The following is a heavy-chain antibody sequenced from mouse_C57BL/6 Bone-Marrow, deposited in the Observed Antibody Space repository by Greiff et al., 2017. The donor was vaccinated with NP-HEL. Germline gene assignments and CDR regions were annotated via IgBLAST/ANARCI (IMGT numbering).Heavy chain of an antibody. CDR1: GYAFTNYL. CDR3: ARSLYPGSFDY. D-gene: IGHD2-1*01. V-gene: IGHV1-54*01. Sequence: QVQLQQSGAELVRPGTSVKVSCKASGYAFTNYLIEWVKQRPGQGLEWIGVINPGSGGTNYTEKLKGKATLTADKSSSTAYMQLSSLTSEDSAVYFCARSLYPGSFDYWGQGTTLTVSS. CDR2: INPGSGGT. J-gene: IGHJ2*01.